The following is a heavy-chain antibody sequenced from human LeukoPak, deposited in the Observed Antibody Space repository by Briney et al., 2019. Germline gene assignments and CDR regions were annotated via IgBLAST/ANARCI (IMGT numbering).Heavy chain of an antibody. V-gene: IGHV3-30*02. D-gene: IGHD6-19*01. J-gene: IGHJ4*02. Sequence: PGGSLRLSCAASGFTFSSNGMYWVRQAPGKGLECVAYIQFDGNNKYYADSVRGRFTISRDNSKDTLYLQMNSLRVEDTAVYYCAKDRSHFYSTGWYAFDYWGQGTLVTVSS. CDR1: GFTFSSNG. CDR2: IQFDGNNK. CDR3: AKDRSHFYSTGWYAFDY.